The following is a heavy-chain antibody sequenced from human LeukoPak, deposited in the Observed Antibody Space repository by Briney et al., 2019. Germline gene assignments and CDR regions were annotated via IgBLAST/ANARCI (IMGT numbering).Heavy chain of an antibody. CDR3: AREDNSSPYFDY. V-gene: IGHV1-69*05. CDR2: IIPIFGTA. J-gene: IGHJ4*02. CDR1: GGTFSSYA. Sequence: SVKVSCKASGGTFSSYAISWVRQAPGQGLEWMGGIIPIFGTANYAQKFQGRVTMTRDTSTSTVYMELSSLRSEDTAVYYCAREDNSSPYFDYWGQGTLVTVSS. D-gene: IGHD6-13*01.